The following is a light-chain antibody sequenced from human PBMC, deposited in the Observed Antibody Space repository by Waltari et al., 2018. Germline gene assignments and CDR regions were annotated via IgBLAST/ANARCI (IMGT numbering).Light chain of an antibody. CDR3: QSYDSSLSGAWV. Sequence: QSVLTQPPSVSGAPGQRVTISCTGSSSNIGAGYDVHWFHQLPGTAPKRLIYCNNHRPSGVPDRCSGSKCGTSASLASSGLQAEDEADYHCQSYDSSLSGAWVFGGGTKLTVL. CDR2: CNN. J-gene: IGLJ3*02. CDR1: SSNIGAGYD. V-gene: IGLV1-40*01.